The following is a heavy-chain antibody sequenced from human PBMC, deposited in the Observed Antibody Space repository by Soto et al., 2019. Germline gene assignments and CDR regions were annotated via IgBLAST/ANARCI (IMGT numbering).Heavy chain of an antibody. CDR3: ARGVAATPLISGYFDY. Sequence: QVQLVQSGAEVKKPGSSVKVSCKASGGTFSSYAISWVRQAPGQGLEWMGGIIPIFGTANYAQKFQGRVTITADESTRTAYMELSSLRSEDTAVYYCARGVAATPLISGYFDYWGQGTLVTVSS. V-gene: IGHV1-69*01. J-gene: IGHJ4*02. D-gene: IGHD2-15*01. CDR1: GGTFSSYA. CDR2: IIPIFGTA.